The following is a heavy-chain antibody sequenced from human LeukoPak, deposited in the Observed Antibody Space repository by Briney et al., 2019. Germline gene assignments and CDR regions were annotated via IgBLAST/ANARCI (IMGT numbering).Heavy chain of an antibody. CDR2: IYHSGST. D-gene: IGHD1-26*01. V-gene: IGHV4-30-2*01. CDR1: GVSISSNGYS. CDR3: ATGNPPLDY. Sequence: PSETLSLTCAVSGVSISSNGYSWGWIRQPPGKGLEWIGYIYHSGSTYYDPSLRSRVTISIDRSKNQFSLKLNSVTAADTAVYYCATGNPPLDYWGQGTLVTVSS. J-gene: IGHJ4*02.